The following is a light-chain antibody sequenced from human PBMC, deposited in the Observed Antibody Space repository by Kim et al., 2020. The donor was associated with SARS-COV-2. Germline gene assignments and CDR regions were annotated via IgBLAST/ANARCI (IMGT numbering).Light chain of an antibody. CDR1: KIGSET. Sequence: SYELTQPLSVSLALGQTASITCRRDKIGSETVHWYQKKPGQAPVMVINRDIHRPSGIPERFSGSISGNTATLTITGAQAGDEADYYCQVWDSSTAFYVFGTGTKVTVL. CDR2: RDI. J-gene: IGLJ1*01. CDR3: QVWDSSTAFYV. V-gene: IGLV3-9*01.